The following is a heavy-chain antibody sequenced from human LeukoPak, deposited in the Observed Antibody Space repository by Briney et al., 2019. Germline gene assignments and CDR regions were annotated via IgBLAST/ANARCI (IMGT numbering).Heavy chain of an antibody. CDR2: IRYDGSNK. V-gene: IGHV3-30*02. CDR1: GFTFSSYA. Sequence: PGGSLRLSCAASGFTFSSYAMHWVRQAPGKGLEWVAFIRYDGSNKYYADSVKGRFTISRDNSKNTLYLQMNSLRAEDTAVYYCAKAGPDSWWQQLAEHYYFDYWGQGTLVTVSS. D-gene: IGHD6-13*01. J-gene: IGHJ4*02. CDR3: AKAGPDSWWQQLAEHYYFDY.